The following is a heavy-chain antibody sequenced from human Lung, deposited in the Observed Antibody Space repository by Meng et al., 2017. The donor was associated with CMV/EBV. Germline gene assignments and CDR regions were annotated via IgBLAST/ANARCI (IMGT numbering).Heavy chain of an antibody. J-gene: IGHJ6*02. CDR1: GGSISSYY. D-gene: IGHD6-13*01. Sequence: SETLSFXXTVSGGSISSYYWSWIRQPPGKGLEWIGYIYYSGSTNYNPSLKSRVTISVDTSKNQFSLKLSSVTAADTAVYYCARLYGSSWFLPSGMDVWGQGTTVTVSS. V-gene: IGHV4-59*01. CDR2: IYYSGST. CDR3: ARLYGSSWFLPSGMDV.